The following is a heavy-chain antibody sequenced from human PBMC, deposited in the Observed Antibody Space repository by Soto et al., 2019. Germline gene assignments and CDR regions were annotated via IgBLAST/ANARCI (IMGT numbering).Heavy chain of an antibody. CDR1: GGTFSKDA. Sequence: QVQLVQSGAEVKKPGSSVTVSCKTSGGTFSKDAINWVRQAPGQGLEWMGLLIPVFGSPIYAQKFQGRIRITADESTSTAFMDLSSLRSEDTAVYYCTRVLGYPCEPGKTRYYASDGWGKGTTVSVSS. J-gene: IGHJ6*03. D-gene: IGHD1-1*01. CDR2: LIPVFGSP. CDR3: TRVLGYPCEPGKTRYYASDG. V-gene: IGHV1-69*01.